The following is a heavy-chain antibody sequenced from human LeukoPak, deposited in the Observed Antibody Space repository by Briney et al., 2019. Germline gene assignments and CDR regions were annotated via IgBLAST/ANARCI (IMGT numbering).Heavy chain of an antibody. D-gene: IGHD6-13*01. V-gene: IGHV3-23*01. CDR3: AKDSLSKAAGSWDPFDY. CDR1: GFTFSSYA. J-gene: IGHJ4*02. Sequence: GGSLRLSCAASGFTFSSYAMSWVRQAPGKGLEWVSAISGSGGSTYYADSVKGRFTISRDNSKNTLYLQMNSLRAEDTAVYYCAKDSLSKAAGSWDPFDYWGQGTLVTVSS. CDR2: ISGSGGST.